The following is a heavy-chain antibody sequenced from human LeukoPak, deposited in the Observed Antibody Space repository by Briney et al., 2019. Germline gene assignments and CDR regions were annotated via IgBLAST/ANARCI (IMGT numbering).Heavy chain of an antibody. CDR1: GFTFNNAW. Sequence: GGSLRLSCAASGFTFNNAWMSWVRQAPGKGLEWVGRIKSKTDGGTTDYVAPVKGRFTISRDDSKNTLSLQMNSLKTEDTAVYFCTTDLGDSSGYETFDYWGQGTLVTVSS. D-gene: IGHD3-22*01. CDR3: TTDLGDSSGYETFDY. V-gene: IGHV3-15*01. CDR2: IKSKTDGGTT. J-gene: IGHJ4*02.